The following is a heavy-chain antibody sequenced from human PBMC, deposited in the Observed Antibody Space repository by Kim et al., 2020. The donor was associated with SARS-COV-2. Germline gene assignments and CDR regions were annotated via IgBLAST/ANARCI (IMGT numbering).Heavy chain of an antibody. Sequence: YAGSVKGKITVSRDKSKNKLFLQMSSLRPEDTALYYCVKGAAAAPSYLDHWGQGTLVTVSS. J-gene: IGHJ4*02. V-gene: IGHV3-64D*06. CDR3: VKGAAAAPSYLDH. D-gene: IGHD6-13*01.